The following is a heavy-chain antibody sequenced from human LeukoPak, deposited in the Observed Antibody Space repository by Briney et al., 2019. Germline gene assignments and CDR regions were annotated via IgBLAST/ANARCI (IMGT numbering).Heavy chain of an antibody. J-gene: IGHJ6*03. CDR2: ISYDGSNK. CDR1: GFTFSSYA. V-gene: IGHV3-30*04. CDR3: ARDGEAAARGSGYMDV. D-gene: IGHD3-10*01. Sequence: PGGSLRLSCAASGFTFSSYAMHWVRQAPGKGLEWVAVISYDGSNKYYADSVKGRFTISRDNSKNTLYLQMNSLRAEDTAVYYCARDGEAAARGSGYMDVWGKGTTVTVSS.